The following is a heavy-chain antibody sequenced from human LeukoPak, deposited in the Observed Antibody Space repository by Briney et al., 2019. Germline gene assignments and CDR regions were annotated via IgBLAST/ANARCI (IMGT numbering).Heavy chain of an antibody. CDR1: GFTSRISS. J-gene: IGHJ3*02. D-gene: IGHD4-17*01. Sequence: GGSLRHSSAPPGFTSRISSMNSVPPAPREGLEWGSPISSSSSYIYYADSVKGRFTISRDNAKNSLYLQMNSLRAEDTAVYYCARGLRAETYDAFDIWGQGTMVTVSS. V-gene: IGHV3-21*01. CDR3: ARGLRAETYDAFDI. CDR2: ISSSSSYI.